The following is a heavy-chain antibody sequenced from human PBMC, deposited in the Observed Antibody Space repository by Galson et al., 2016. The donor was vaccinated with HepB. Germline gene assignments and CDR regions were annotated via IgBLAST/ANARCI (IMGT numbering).Heavy chain of an antibody. D-gene: IGHD2-8*01. CDR2: MNPKRGNT. Sequence: SVKVSCKASGYTFSNYDINWVRQAPGQGPEWMAWMNPKRGNTGYAQSFKARVTMTRDTSISTAYMELDSLTPEDTAVYFCARGGTLRPTNFYGMDVWGQGTTVTVFS. J-gene: IGHJ6*02. CDR3: ARGGTLRPTNFYGMDV. V-gene: IGHV1-8*01. CDR1: GYTFSNYD.